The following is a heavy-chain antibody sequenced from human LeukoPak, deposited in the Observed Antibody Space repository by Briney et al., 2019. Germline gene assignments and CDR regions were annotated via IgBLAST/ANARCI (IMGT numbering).Heavy chain of an antibody. CDR3: AKGHRGAANYYGMDV. CDR1: GFTFDDYA. CDR2: ISWNSGSI. J-gene: IGHJ6*02. D-gene: IGHD4/OR15-4a*01. V-gene: IGHV3-9*01. Sequence: GGSLRLSCAASGFTFDDYAMHWVRQAPGKGLEWVSGISWNSGSIGYADSVEGRFTISRDNAKNSLYLQMNSLRAEDTALYYCAKGHRGAANYYGMDVWGQGTTVTVSS.